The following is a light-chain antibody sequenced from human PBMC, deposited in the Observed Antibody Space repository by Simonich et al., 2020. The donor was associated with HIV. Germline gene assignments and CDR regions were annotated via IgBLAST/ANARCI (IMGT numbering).Light chain of an antibody. CDR1: QSVLYSSNNTNY. CDR2: WAS. V-gene: IGKV4-1*01. CDR3: QQYYSTPPT. J-gene: IGKJ1*01. Sequence: IVMTQSPDSLAVSLGERATINCKSSQSVLYSSNNTNYLAWYQQKPGQPPKLRIYWASTRESGVPDRFSGSGSGTDFTLTISSLQAEEVAVYYCQQYYSTPPTFGQGTKVEIK.